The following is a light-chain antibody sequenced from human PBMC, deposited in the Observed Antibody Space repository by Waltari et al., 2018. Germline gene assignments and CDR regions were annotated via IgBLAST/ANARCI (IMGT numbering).Light chain of an antibody. Sequence: QSVLTQPPSLSAAPRQKVTISCSGSNAHVGTDYLSWYQQLPGTAPKLLIYDDDNRPSGIPDRFSGSKSGTSATLAITGLQTGDEAEYYCGTWDSSLSAGVFGTGTKVTV. CDR1: NAHVGTDY. CDR3: GTWDSSLSAGV. J-gene: IGLJ1*01. V-gene: IGLV1-51*01. CDR2: DDD.